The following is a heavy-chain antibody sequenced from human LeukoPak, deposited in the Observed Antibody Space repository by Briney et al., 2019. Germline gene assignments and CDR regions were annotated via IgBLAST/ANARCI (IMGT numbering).Heavy chain of an antibody. V-gene: IGHV3-7*01. CDR2: IKEDGSAK. J-gene: IGHJ4*02. CDR1: GFTFSRYL. CDR3: ATSYYSSGCE. Sequence: GGSLRLSCAASGFTFSRYLMSWVRQAAGKGLEGVANIKEDGSAKYYVDSVKGRFTISRDNAKNSVYLQMNSLRAEDTAVYYCATSYYSSGCEWGQGTLVTVSS. D-gene: IGHD3-22*01.